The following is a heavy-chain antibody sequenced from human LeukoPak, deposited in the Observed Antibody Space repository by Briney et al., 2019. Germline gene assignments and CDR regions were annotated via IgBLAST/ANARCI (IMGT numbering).Heavy chain of an antibody. V-gene: IGHV4-59*11. Sequence: PSETLSLTCNVSGGSINSHYWHWIRQPPGKGLEWIGYIYYSGSTNYNPSLKSRVTISVDTSKNQFSLKLSSVTAADTAVYYCARSPTIGWRRAEYFQHWGQGTLVTVSS. D-gene: IGHD6-19*01. CDR2: IYYSGST. J-gene: IGHJ1*01. CDR3: ARSPTIGWRRAEYFQH. CDR1: GGSINSHY.